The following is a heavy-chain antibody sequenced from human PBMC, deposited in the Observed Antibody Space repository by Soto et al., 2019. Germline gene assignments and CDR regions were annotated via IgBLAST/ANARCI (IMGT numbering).Heavy chain of an antibody. Sequence: PSETLSLTCTVSGGSISRGEYYWTWIRQPPGTGLEWIGEINHSGSTNYNPSLKSRVTISVDTSKNQFSLKLTSVTAADTAVYYCVRSNYFDYWGQGTLVTVSS. CDR2: INHSGST. V-gene: IGHV4-39*07. J-gene: IGHJ4*02. CDR1: GGSISRGEYY. CDR3: VRSNYFDY.